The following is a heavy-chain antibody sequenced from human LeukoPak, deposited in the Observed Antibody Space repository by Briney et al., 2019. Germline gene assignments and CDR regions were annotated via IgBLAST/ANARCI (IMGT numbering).Heavy chain of an antibody. Sequence: EASVKVSCKASGGTFSSYAISWVRQAPGQGLEWMGGIIPIFGTANYAQKFQGRVTMTEDTSTDTAYMELSSLRSEDTAVYYCAVRAYYYGSGSPGTAWFDPWGQGTLVTVSS. V-gene: IGHV1-69*06. CDR1: GGTFSSYA. CDR3: AVRAYYYGSGSPGTAWFDP. CDR2: IIPIFGTA. D-gene: IGHD3-10*01. J-gene: IGHJ5*02.